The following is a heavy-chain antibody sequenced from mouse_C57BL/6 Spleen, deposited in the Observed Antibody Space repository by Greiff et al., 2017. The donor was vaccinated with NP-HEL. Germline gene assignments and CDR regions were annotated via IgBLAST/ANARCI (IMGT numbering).Heavy chain of an antibody. CDR1: GYSITSGYY. CDR2: ISYDGSN. D-gene: IGHD3-2*02. J-gene: IGHJ2*01. Sequence: EVQRVESGPGLVKPSQSLSLTCSVTGYSITSGYYWNWIRQFPGNKLEWMGYISYDGSNNYNPSLKNRISITRDTSKNQFFLKLNSVTTEDTATYYCARSSGYVDDWGQGTTLTVSS. V-gene: IGHV3-6*01. CDR3: ARSSGYVDD.